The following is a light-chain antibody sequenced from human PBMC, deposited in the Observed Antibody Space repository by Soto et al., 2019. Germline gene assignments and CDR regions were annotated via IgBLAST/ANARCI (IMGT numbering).Light chain of an antibody. V-gene: IGKV1-8*01. CDR3: QQYGSSPWT. CDR1: QGISSY. CDR2: AAS. Sequence: AIRMTPSPSSLSASTADRVSITCRATQGISSYLAWYQQKPGKAPKLLIYAASTLQSGVPSRFSGSGSGIDFTLTISRLEPEDFAVYYCQQYGSSPWTFGQGTKVDIK. J-gene: IGKJ1*01.